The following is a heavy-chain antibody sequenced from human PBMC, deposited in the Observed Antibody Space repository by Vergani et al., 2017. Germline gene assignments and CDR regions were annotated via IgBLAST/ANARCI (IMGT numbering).Heavy chain of an antibody. J-gene: IGHJ4*02. CDR2: ISYDGSNK. D-gene: IGHD3-10*01. CDR3: AKGGSGSQLKGDY. Sequence: QVQLVESGGGVVQPGRSLRLSCAASGFTFSSYAMHWVRQAPGKGLEWVAVISYDGSNKYYADSVKGRFTISRDNSKTTLYLQMNSLRAEDTAVYYCAKGGSGSQLKGDYWGQGTLVTVSS. V-gene: IGHV3-30-3*01. CDR1: GFTFSSYA.